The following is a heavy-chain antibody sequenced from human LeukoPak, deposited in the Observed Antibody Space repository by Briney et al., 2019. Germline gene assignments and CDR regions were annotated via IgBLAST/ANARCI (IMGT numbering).Heavy chain of an antibody. J-gene: IGHJ6*02. CDR2: IYYSGST. Sequence: SETLCLTCTVSGGSISSYYWSWIRQPPGKGLEWIGHIYYSGSTNYNPSLKSRVTISVDTSKNQFSLKLSSVTAADTAVYYCAGDYYYGMDVWGQGTTVTVSS. CDR1: GGSISSYY. CDR3: AGDYYYGMDV. V-gene: IGHV4-59*01.